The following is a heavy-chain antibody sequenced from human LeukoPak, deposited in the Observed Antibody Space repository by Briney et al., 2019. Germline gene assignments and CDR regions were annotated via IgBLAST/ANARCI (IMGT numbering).Heavy chain of an antibody. CDR3: ASSSDRWGWFDP. D-gene: IGHD3-16*01. Sequence: SETLSLTCTVSGGSISSSSDYWGWIRQAPGKGLEWIGSIYYNSSLKSRVTISVDTSKNQFSLKLSSVTAADTAVYYCASSSDRWGWFDPWGQGTLVTVSS. J-gene: IGHJ5*02. CDR2: IYY. CDR1: GGSISSSSDY. V-gene: IGHV4-39*07.